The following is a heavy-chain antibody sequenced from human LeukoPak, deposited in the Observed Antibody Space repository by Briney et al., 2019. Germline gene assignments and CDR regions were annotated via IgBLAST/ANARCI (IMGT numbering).Heavy chain of an antibody. CDR3: AKENYGDSTGGRFQH. D-gene: IGHD4-17*01. CDR1: GFTFSSYA. CDR2: SGSGGST. V-gene: IGHV3-23*01. Sequence: PGGSLRLSCAASGFTFSSYAMSWVRQTPVKGLEWVSVSGSGGSTYYADSVKGRFTISRVNSKNTLYLQMNSLRAEDTAVYYCAKENYGDSTGGRFQHWGQGTLVTVSS. J-gene: IGHJ1*01.